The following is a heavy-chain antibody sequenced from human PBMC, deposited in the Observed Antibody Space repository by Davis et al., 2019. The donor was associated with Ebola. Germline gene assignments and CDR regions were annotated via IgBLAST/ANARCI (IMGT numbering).Heavy chain of an antibody. V-gene: IGHV3-33*01. CDR2: IWYDGSNK. Sequence: GESLKISCAASGFTFSSYGMHWVRQAPGKGLEWVAVIWYDGSNKYYADSVKGRFTISRDNSKNTLYLQMNSLRAEDTAVYYCAREQTEYYYDSSGYYSQNWFDPWGQGTLVTVSS. J-gene: IGHJ5*02. CDR1: GFTFSSYG. D-gene: IGHD3-22*01. CDR3: AREQTEYYYDSSGYYSQNWFDP.